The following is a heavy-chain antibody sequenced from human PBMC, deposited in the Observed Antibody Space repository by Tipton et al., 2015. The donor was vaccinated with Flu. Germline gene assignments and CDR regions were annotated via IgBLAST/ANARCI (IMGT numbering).Heavy chain of an antibody. CDR3: AKDGGEMAS. J-gene: IGHJ4*02. V-gene: IGHV3-9*01. Sequence: LTCAASGFTFDDYAMHWVRQAPGKGLEWVSGISWNSGSIGYADSVKGRFTISRDNAKNSLYLQMNSLRAEDTALYYCAKDGGEMASWGQGTLVTVSS. CDR2: ISWNSGSI. CDR1: GFTFDDYA. D-gene: IGHD5-24*01.